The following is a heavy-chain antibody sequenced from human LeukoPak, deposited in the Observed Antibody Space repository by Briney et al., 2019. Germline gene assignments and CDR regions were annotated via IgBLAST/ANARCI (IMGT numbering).Heavy chain of an antibody. D-gene: IGHD3-16*01. CDR2: IKSKTDGGTT. CDR1: GFTFSNAW. Sequence: GGSLRLSCAASGFTFSNAWMSWVRQAPGKGLEWVGRIKSKTDGGTTDYAAPVKGRFTISRDDSKNTLYLQMNSLKTEDTAVYYCTTDGEVNGFLGYYYYYMDVWGKGTTVTVSS. CDR3: TTDGEVNGFLGYYYYYMDV. J-gene: IGHJ6*03. V-gene: IGHV3-15*01.